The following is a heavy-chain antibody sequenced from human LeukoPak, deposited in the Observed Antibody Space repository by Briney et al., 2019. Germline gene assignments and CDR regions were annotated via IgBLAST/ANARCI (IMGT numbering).Heavy chain of an antibody. J-gene: IGHJ4*02. CDR2: ISWNSGSI. D-gene: IGHD5-18*01. V-gene: IGHV3-9*01. Sequence: GGSLRLSCAASGFSFDDYAMHWVRQAPGKGLEWVSGISWNSGSIGYADSVKGRFTISRDNAKNTLYLQMNSLRAEDTAVYYCAKDFQLCFFDYWGQGTLVTVSS. CDR3: AKDFQLCFFDY. CDR1: GFSFDDYA.